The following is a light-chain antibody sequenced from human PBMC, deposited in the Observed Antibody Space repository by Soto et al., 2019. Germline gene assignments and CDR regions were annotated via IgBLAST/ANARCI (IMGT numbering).Light chain of an antibody. J-gene: IGKJ1*01. CDR2: KAS. V-gene: IGKV1-5*03. CDR3: QQYNPYSPWT. CDR1: QTISSW. Sequence: DIQMTQSPFTLSASVGDRVTITCRASQTISSWLAWYQHKPGKAPKVLINKASVLESGVPSRFSGSGSGTEFTLTISSLQPDDFATYYCQQYNPYSPWTFGQGTKVEIK.